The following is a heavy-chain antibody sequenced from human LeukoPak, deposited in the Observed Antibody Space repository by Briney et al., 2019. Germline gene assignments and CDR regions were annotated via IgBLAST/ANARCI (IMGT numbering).Heavy chain of an antibody. Sequence: ASVKVSCKASGYTFTNYGISWVRQAPGQGLEWMGWISAYNGNTNYAQKVQDRVTMTTDTSTSTGYMELRSLRSDDTAVYYCARAGMVATRSGDYWGQGTLVTVSS. D-gene: IGHD5-12*01. CDR3: ARAGMVATRSGDY. J-gene: IGHJ4*02. V-gene: IGHV1-18*01. CDR1: GYTFTNYG. CDR2: ISAYNGNT.